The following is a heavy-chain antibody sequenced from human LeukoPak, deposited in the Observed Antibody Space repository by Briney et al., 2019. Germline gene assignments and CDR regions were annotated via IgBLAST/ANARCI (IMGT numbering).Heavy chain of an antibody. CDR1: GYTFTNYG. J-gene: IGHJ3*02. Sequence: ASVKVSCKASGYTFTNYGINWVRQAPGQGPEWMGWINTNTGDPTYAQGFTGRFSFSLDTSVSTAYLQISSLKAEDTAVYYCARVVHPYDYESSGLTYDAFDIWGQGTMVTVSS. D-gene: IGHD3-22*01. V-gene: IGHV7-4-1*02. CDR2: INTNTGDP. CDR3: ARVVHPYDYESSGLTYDAFDI.